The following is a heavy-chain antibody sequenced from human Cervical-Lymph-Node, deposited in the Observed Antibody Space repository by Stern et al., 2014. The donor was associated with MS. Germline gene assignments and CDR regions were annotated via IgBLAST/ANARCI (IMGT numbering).Heavy chain of an antibody. Sequence: QVTLKESGPTLVKPTQTVTLTCTLSGFSVATAGVGVGWIRQPPGKALEWLALIYSDDDKLSSPSLKNRLTIIKDTSKNQVVLTMTNVDPVDTATYYCAHSRVKYCRGGTCYSSLFDYWGQGTLVTVSS. CDR1: GFSVATAGVG. V-gene: IGHV2-5*02. J-gene: IGHJ4*02. CDR2: IYSDDDK. CDR3: AHSRVKYCRGGTCYSSLFDY. D-gene: IGHD2-15*01.